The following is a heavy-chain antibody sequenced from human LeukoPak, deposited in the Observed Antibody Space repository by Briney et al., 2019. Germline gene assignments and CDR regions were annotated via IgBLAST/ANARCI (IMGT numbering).Heavy chain of an antibody. J-gene: IGHJ3*02. D-gene: IGHD1-26*01. CDR2: INPNSGGT. V-gene: IGHV1-2*02. CDR1: GYTFTGNY. CDR3: ARDSGSHSAAAFDI. Sequence: ASVKVSCKASGYTFTGNYMHWVRQAPGQGLEWMGWINPNSGGTNYAQKFQGRVTMTRDTSISTAYMELSRLRSDDTAVYYCARDSGSHSAAAFDIWGQGTMVTVSS.